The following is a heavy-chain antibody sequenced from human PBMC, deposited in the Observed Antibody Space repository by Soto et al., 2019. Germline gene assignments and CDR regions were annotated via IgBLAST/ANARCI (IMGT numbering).Heavy chain of an antibody. CDR1: GGTFSTYG. CDR3: ARVVMTTVPASFYYGLDV. CDR2: IIPLIGTA. Sequence: QVQLVQSGAEVRKPGSSVTVSCKASGGTFSTYGITWVRQAPGQGLEWMGNIIPLIGTANYAQRFRGRVTITADESTTTAYMELTSLRSEDTAVDYCARVVMTTVPASFYYGLDVWGQGTTVTVSS. J-gene: IGHJ6*02. V-gene: IGHV1-69*18. D-gene: IGHD4-4*01.